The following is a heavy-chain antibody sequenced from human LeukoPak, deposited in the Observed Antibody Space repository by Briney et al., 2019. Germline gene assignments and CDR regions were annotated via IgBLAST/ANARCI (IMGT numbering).Heavy chain of an antibody. V-gene: IGHV1-2*02. CDR1: GYTFTGYY. D-gene: IGHD6-19*01. Sequence: GASVKVSCKASGYTFTGYYMHWVRQAPGQGLEWMGWINPNSGGTNYAQKFQGRVTMTRDTSISTAYMGLSRLRSDDTAVYYCARTVGYSSGWYYFDYWGQGTPVTVSS. CDR2: INPNSGGT. J-gene: IGHJ4*02. CDR3: ARTVGYSSGWYYFDY.